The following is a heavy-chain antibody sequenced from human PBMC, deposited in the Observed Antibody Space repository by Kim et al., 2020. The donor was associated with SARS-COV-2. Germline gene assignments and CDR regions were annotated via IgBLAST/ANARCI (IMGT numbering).Heavy chain of an antibody. CDR3: AKPWQWLVLQFAFDI. Sequence: GGSLRLSCAASGFTFSTYGMHWVRQAPGKGLEWVAVISYDGSNKNYADSVMGRFTISRDNSKNTLYLQMNSLRAEDTAVYYCAKPWQWLVLQFAFDIWG. V-gene: IGHV3-30*18. CDR1: GFTFSTYG. CDR2: ISYDGSNK. J-gene: IGHJ3*02. D-gene: IGHD6-19*01.